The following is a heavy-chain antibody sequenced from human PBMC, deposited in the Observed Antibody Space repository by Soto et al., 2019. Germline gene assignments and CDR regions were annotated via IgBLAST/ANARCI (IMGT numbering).Heavy chain of an antibody. CDR3: ARDTPTLLPEGVVVTERDAFDI. Sequence: QVQLVQSGAEVKKPGSSVKVSCKASGGTFSFYTISWVRQAPGQGLEWMGRISPILGITNYAQKFQGRVTITADKSTSTAYMELSSLRSEDTAVYYCARDTPTLLPEGVVVTERDAFDIWGQGTMVPVSS. V-gene: IGHV1-69*08. CDR2: ISPILGIT. CDR1: GGTFSFYT. J-gene: IGHJ3*02. D-gene: IGHD2-21*02.